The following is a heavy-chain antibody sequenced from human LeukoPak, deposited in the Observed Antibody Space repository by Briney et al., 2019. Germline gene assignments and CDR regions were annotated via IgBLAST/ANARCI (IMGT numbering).Heavy chain of an antibody. CDR1: GGTFSTHA. V-gene: IGHV1-69*06. D-gene: IGHD6-13*01. CDR3: AREGTSSSWSLYYYYYYMDV. J-gene: IGHJ6*03. Sequence: SVKVSCKASGGTFSTHAISWVRQAPGQGLEWMGGNIPIFGTTNYAQKFQGRVTITADKSTSTAYMELNSLRSEDTAVYYCAREGTSSSWSLYYYYYYMDVWGKGTTVTVSS. CDR2: NIPIFGTT.